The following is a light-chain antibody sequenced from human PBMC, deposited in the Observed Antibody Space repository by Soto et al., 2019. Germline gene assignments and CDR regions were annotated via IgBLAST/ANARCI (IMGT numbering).Light chain of an antibody. CDR3: LLYYGGFQGV. V-gene: IGLV7-43*01. CDR2: STT. Sequence: QAVVTHEPSLTVSPGGTVTLTCASSTGAVTSGFYANWFQQKPGQAPRALIYSTTYKHSWTPARFSASLLGGKAALTLSGVQPEDEAEYYCLLYYGGFQGVFGGGTKLTVL. CDR1: TGAVTSGFY. J-gene: IGLJ3*02.